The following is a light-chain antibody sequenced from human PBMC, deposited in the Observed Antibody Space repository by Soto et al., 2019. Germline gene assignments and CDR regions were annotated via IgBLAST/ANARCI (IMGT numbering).Light chain of an antibody. Sequence: EIVMTQSPATLSVSPGDRATLSCRASQSIGSDLAWYQLKPGQAPRLLIYGAATRATGIPAKFSGSGSRTEFSLTIRSLQSEDSAVYYCQQYNIWSLYTFGQGTKLEIK. CDR1: QSIGSD. CDR2: GAA. V-gene: IGKV3-15*01. J-gene: IGKJ2*01. CDR3: QQYNIWSLYT.